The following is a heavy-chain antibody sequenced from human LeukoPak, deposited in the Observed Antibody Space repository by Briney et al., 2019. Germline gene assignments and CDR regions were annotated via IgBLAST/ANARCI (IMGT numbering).Heavy chain of an antibody. CDR2: IYYSGST. CDR1: GGSISSYY. CDR3: ARVGTYGSGSYLSWLDY. D-gene: IGHD3-10*01. Sequence: PSQTLSLTCTVSGGSISSYYWSWIRQPPGKGLEWIGYIYYSGSTNYNPSLKSRVTISVDTSKNQFSLKLSSVTAADTAVYYCARVGTYGSGSYLSWLDYWGQGTLVTVSS. V-gene: IGHV4-59*01. J-gene: IGHJ4*02.